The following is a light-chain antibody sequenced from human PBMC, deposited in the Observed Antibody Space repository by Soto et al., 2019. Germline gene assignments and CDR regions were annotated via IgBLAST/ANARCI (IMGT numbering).Light chain of an antibody. Sequence: QSALTQPASVSGSPGQSITISCTGTSSDVGGYNYVSWYQKHPGKAPKLMIYEVNNRPSGVSNRFSGSKSGNTASLTISGLRAEDEADYYCSSYTSSSTLVFGGGTKLTVL. CDR2: EVN. CDR1: SSDVGGYNY. V-gene: IGLV2-14*01. CDR3: SSYTSSSTLV. J-gene: IGLJ2*01.